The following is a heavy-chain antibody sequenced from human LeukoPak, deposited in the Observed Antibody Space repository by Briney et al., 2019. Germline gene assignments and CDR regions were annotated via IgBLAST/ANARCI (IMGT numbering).Heavy chain of an antibody. CDR3: ARGGSGSSDVGYYLDY. Sequence: SETLSLTCAVSGYSISSGYYWGWIRQPPGKGLEWIGSIYHSGSTYYNPSLKSRVTISLDTSKHQFSLKLSSVTAADTAVYYCARGGSGSSDVGYYLDYWGQGTLVTVSS. CDR1: GYSISSGYY. CDR2: IYHSGST. V-gene: IGHV4-38-2*01. J-gene: IGHJ4*02. D-gene: IGHD1-26*01.